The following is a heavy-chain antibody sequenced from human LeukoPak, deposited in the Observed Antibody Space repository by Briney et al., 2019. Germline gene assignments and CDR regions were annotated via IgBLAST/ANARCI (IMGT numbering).Heavy chain of an antibody. J-gene: IGHJ4*02. CDR3: ARDSRDFLWFGELLPIETFDY. CDR1: GYTFTSYG. CDR2: ISAYNGNT. V-gene: IGHV1-18*01. D-gene: IGHD3-10*01. Sequence: EASVKVSCKASGYTFTSYGISWVRQAPGQGLEWMGWISAYNGNTNYAQKLQGRVTMTTDTSTSTAYMELRSLRSDDTAVYYCARDSRDFLWFGELLPIETFDYWGQGTLVTVSS.